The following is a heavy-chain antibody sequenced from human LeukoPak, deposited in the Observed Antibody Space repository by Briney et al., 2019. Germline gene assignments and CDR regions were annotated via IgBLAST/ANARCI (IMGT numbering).Heavy chain of an antibody. CDR3: ARDVGRELGDY. Sequence: ASVKVSCKASGGTFSSYTISWVRQAPGQGLEWMGRIIPILGIANYAQKFQGRVTITTDKSTSTAYMELSSLRSEDTAVYYCARDVGRELGDYWGQGTLVTVSS. D-gene: IGHD7-27*01. CDR2: IIPILGIA. J-gene: IGHJ4*02. CDR1: GGTFSSYT. V-gene: IGHV1-69*04.